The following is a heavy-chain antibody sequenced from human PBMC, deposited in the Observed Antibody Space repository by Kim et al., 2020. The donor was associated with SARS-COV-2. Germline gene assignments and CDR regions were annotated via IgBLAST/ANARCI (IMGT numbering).Heavy chain of an antibody. V-gene: IGHV4-34*01. CDR1: GGSFSGYY. CDR2: INHSGST. CDR3: ARGFWYFDL. J-gene: IGHJ2*01. Sequence: SETLSLTCAVYGGSFSGYYWSWIRQPPGKGLEWIGEINHSGSTNYNPTLKSRVTISVDTSKNQFSLKLSSVTAADTAVYYCARGFWYFDLWGRGTLVTVSS.